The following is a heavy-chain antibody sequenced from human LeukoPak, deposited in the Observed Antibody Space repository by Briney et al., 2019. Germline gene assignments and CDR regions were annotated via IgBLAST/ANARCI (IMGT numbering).Heavy chain of an antibody. CDR2: INHSGST. CDR1: GGSFSGYY. Sequence: PSETLSLTCAVYGGSFSGYYWSWIRQPPGKGLEWIGEINHSGSTNYNPSLKSRVTISVDTSKNPFSLKLSSVTAADTAVYYCARAGYSSGWFDYWGQGTLVTVFS. V-gene: IGHV4-34*01. D-gene: IGHD6-19*01. J-gene: IGHJ4*02. CDR3: ARAGYSSGWFDY.